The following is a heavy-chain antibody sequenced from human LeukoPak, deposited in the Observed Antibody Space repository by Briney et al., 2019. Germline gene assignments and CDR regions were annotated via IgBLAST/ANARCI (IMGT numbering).Heavy chain of an antibody. V-gene: IGHV3-9*01. J-gene: IGHJ4*02. CDR2: ISWNSGSI. D-gene: IGHD2-15*01. CDR3: AKDIGMGYCSGGSCYYGGVDY. CDR1: GFTFDDYA. Sequence: PGRSLRLSCAASGFTFDDYAMHWVRQAPGKGLEWVSGISWNSGSIGYADSVKGRFTISRDNAKNSLYLQMNSLRAEDTALYYCAKDIGMGYCSGGSCYYGGVDYWGQGTLSPSPQ.